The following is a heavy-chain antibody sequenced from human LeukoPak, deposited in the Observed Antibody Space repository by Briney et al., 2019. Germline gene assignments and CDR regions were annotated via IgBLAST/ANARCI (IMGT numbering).Heavy chain of an antibody. CDR2: IYNTGEIT. V-gene: IGHV4-59*01. Sequence: SETLSLTCTVSGGSISSYYWSWIRQPPGKGLEWIGYIYNTGEITDYSPSLKSRVTISVDTSKNQFSLRLNSVTTTDTAVYYCARMGAIAGASANVDFWGQGTLVTVSS. D-gene: IGHD4/OR15-4a*01. CDR3: ARMGAIAGASANVDF. J-gene: IGHJ4*02. CDR1: GGSISSYY.